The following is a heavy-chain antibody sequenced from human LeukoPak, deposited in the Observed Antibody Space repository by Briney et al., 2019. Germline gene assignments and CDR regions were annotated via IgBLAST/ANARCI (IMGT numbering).Heavy chain of an antibody. J-gene: IGHJ4*02. V-gene: IGHV4-30-4*08. D-gene: IGHD4-17*01. CDR2: IYYSGST. Sequence: SETLSLTCTVSGGSISSGDYYWSWIRQPPGKGLEWIGYIYYSGSTYYNPSLKSRVTISVDTSKNQFSLKLSSVTAADTAVYYCARLDYGDYGGVDYWGQGTLVTVSS. CDR3: ARLDYGDYGGVDY. CDR1: GGSISSGDYY.